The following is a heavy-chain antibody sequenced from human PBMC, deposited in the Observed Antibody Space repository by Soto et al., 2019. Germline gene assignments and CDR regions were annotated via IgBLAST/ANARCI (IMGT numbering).Heavy chain of an antibody. CDR1: GGSISSSSSY. Sequence: QLQLQESGPGLVKPSETLSLTCTVSGGSISSSSSYWGWIRQPPGKGLEWIGSIYYSGSTYYNPSLKSRVTISVDTSKNQFSLKLSSVTAADTAVYYCARVNLSSGLYYFDYWGQGTLVTVSS. CDR2: IYYSGST. J-gene: IGHJ4*02. CDR3: ARVNLSSGLYYFDY. V-gene: IGHV4-39*01. D-gene: IGHD6-19*01.